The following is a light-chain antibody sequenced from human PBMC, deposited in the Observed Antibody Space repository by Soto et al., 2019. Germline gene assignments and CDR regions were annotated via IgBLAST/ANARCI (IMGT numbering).Light chain of an antibody. J-gene: IGLJ2*01. V-gene: IGLV2-14*01. CDR2: DVS. CDR3: SSYTSSSTLVV. CDR1: SSDVGGYNY. Sequence: QSALTQPASVSGSPGQSITISCTGTSSDVGGYNYVSWYQQHPGKAPKLMIYDVSNRPSGVSNRFSGSKSGNTASLTISGLQAEDEADYYCSSYTSSSTLVVFVGGTNVPV.